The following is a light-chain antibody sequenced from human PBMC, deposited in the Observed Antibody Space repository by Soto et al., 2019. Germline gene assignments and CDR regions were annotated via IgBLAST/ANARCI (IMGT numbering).Light chain of an antibody. V-gene: IGKV1-39*01. CDR3: QQGYSTLTWT. CDR2: AAS. Sequence: DIQMTQSPSSLSASVGDRVTSTCRASQSISSYLNWYQQKPGKAPKLLIYAASSLQSGVPSRFSGSGSGTDFTLTISSLQPEDFATYYCQQGYSTLTWTFGQGTKVEIK. CDR1: QSISSY. J-gene: IGKJ1*01.